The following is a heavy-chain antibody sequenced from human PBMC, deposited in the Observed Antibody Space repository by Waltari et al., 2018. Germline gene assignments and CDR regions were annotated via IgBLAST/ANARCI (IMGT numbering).Heavy chain of an antibody. V-gene: IGHV3-49*03. CDR2: IRSKAYGGTT. CDR1: GFTFGDYA. CDR3: TRGKGVLLWFGELFY. D-gene: IGHD3-10*01. J-gene: IGHJ4*02. Sequence: VQPGRSLRLSCTASGFTFGDYAMSWLRQAPGKGLERVGFIRSKAYGGTTEYAASVKGRFTISRDDSKSIAYLQMNSLKTDDTAVYYCTRGKGVLLWFGELFYWGQGTLVTVSS.